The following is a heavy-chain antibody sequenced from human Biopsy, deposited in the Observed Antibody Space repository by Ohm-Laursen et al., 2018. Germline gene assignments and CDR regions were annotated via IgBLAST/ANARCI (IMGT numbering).Heavy chain of an antibody. Sequence: GTLSLTCTVSGGSLGGYFWSWIRQPPGKGLEWIGHNQNSGSTNYNPSLKSRVTISADTSKNQFSLKLSSVTAADTAMYYCARGRGWGNTYFRSFDYWGQGTLVTVSS. J-gene: IGHJ4*02. CDR1: GGSLGGYF. D-gene: IGHD3-9*01. V-gene: IGHV4-59*01. CDR2: NQNSGST. CDR3: ARGRGWGNTYFRSFDY.